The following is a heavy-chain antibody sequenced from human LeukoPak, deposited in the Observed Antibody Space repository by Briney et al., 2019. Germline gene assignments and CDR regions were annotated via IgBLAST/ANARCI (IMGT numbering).Heavy chain of an antibody. Sequence: GGSLRLSCAASGVTLSDSSTHWIRQPSGKGLEWVVRIRTKDETVYAASVKGRFTLSRDDSKNTAYLQMDSLKTEDTAIYYCSRVSPVSGVWFDALDVWGQGTMVTVSS. CDR1: GVTLSDSS. CDR2: IRTKDET. D-gene: IGHD6-19*01. CDR3: SRVSPVSGVWFDALDV. V-gene: IGHV3-73*01. J-gene: IGHJ3*01.